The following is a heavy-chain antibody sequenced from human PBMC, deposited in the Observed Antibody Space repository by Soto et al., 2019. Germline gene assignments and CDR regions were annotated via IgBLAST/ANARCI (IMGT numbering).Heavy chain of an antibody. V-gene: IGHV3-23*01. CDR3: ARDHTEYCTGGSCYWFDP. D-gene: IGHD2-15*01. CDR1: GFTFSSYA. J-gene: IGHJ5*02. Sequence: GGSLRLSCAASGFTFSSYAMSWVRQAPGKGLEWVSAISGSGSSTYYADSVKGRFTISRDNSKNTLYLQMNSLRAEDTAVYYCARDHTEYCTGGSCYWFDPWGQGALVTVSS. CDR2: ISGSGSST.